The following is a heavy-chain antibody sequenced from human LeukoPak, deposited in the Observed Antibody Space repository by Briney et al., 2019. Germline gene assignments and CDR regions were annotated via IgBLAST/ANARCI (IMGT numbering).Heavy chain of an antibody. CDR1: GGSISSYY. CDR2: IYYSGST. Sequence: SETLSLTCTVSGGSISSYYWSWIRQPPGKGLEWIGYIYYSGSTNYNPSLKSRVTISVDTSKNQFSLKLSSVTAADTAVYYCARVVASYDSSGYAYYYYYYYMDVWGKGTTVTVSS. CDR3: ARVVASYDSSGYAYYYYYYYMDV. D-gene: IGHD3-22*01. V-gene: IGHV4-59*01. J-gene: IGHJ6*03.